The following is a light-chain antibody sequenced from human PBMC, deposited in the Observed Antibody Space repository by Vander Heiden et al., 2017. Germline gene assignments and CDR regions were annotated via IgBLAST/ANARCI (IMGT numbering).Light chain of an antibody. CDR2: AAS. J-gene: IGKJ4*01. V-gene: IGKV1-39*01. CDR3: QQSYSTPPT. Sequence: DIQMIHSPSPLSASVGDRVTITCRASQSISSYLNWYQQKPGKAPKLLIYAASSLQSGVPSRFSGSGSGTDFTLTISSLQPEDFATYYCQQSYSTPPTFGGGTKVEIK. CDR1: QSISSY.